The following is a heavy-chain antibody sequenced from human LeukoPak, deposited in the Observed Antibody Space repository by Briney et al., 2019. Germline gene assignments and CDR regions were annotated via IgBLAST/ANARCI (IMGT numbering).Heavy chain of an antibody. J-gene: IGHJ4*02. D-gene: IGHD3-3*01. CDR1: GGSISSGDYY. Sequence: PSQTLSLTCTVSGGSISSGDYYWSWIRQPPGKGLEWIGNIYHSGNIYYNPSLRSRVIISADTPKNQFSLKLSSVTAADTAVYYCAQEYDFWSGLTDYWGQGTLVTVSS. CDR2: IYHSGNI. CDR3: AQEYDFWSGLTDY. V-gene: IGHV4-30-4*01.